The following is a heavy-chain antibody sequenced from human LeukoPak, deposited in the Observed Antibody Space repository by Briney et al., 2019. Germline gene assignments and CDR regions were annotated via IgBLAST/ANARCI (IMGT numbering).Heavy chain of an antibody. Sequence: GASVKVSCKASGGTFSSYAISWVRQAPGQGLEWMGGIIPIFGAANYAQKFQGRVTITADESTSTAYMELSSLRSEDTAVYYCASWYSSSYDYWGQGTLVTVSS. V-gene: IGHV1-69*13. D-gene: IGHD6-6*01. CDR2: IIPIFGAA. J-gene: IGHJ4*02. CDR1: GGTFSSYA. CDR3: ASWYSSSYDY.